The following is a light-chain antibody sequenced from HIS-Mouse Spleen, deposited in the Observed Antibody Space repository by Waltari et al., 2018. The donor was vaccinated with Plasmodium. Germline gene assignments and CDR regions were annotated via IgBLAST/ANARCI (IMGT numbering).Light chain of an antibody. CDR3: QQYYSYPYT. CDR2: AAS. CDR1: PGISSY. J-gene: IGKJ2*01. V-gene: IGKV1-8*01. Sequence: AIRMTQSPSSFSASTGDRVTITCRASPGISSYLAWYQQKPGKAPKLLIYAASTLQSGVPSRFSGSVSGTDFTLTISCLQSEDFATYYCQQYYSYPYTFGQGTKLEIK.